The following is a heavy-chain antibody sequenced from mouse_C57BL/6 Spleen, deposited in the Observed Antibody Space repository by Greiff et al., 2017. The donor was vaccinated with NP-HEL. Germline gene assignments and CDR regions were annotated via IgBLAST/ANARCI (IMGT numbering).Heavy chain of an antibody. D-gene: IGHD1-1*01. CDR1: GFTFSSYA. Sequence: EVQVVESGGGLVKPGGSLKLSCAASGFTFSSYAMSWVRQTPEKRLEWVATISDGGSYTYYPDNVKGRFTISRDNAKNNLYLQMSHLKSEDTAMYYCARWGSSQFAYWGQGTLVTVSA. V-gene: IGHV5-4*01. J-gene: IGHJ3*01. CDR3: ARWGSSQFAY. CDR2: ISDGGSYT.